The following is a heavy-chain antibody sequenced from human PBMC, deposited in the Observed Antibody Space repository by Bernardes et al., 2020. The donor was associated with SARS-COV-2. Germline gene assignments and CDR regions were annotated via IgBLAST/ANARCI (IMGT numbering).Heavy chain of an antibody. V-gene: IGHV3-30*03. CDR3: ARDRGSDWFFDL. CDR2: ISYDGSQK. J-gene: IGHJ2*01. Sequence: SLSLSCGASGFPFRDFGIHWVRQAPGKGLEWVGVISYDGSQKKYGESVKGRFTVSRANSKKTAYLQMNNVTSADSAIYYCARDRGSDWFFDLWGRGTLVSV. CDR1: GFPFRDFG.